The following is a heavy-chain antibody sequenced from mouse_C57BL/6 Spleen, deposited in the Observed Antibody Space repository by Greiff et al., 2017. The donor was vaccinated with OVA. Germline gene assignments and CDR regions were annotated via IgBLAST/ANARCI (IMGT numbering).Heavy chain of an antibody. V-gene: IGHV1-15*01. Sequence: QVQLQQSGAELVRPGASVTLSCKASGYTFTDYEMHWVKQTPVHGLEWIGAIDPETGGTAYNQKFKGKVILTADKSSSTAYMELRSLTSEDSAVYYCSRGGDGYYVPSDYWGQGTTLTVSS. D-gene: IGHD2-3*01. J-gene: IGHJ2*01. CDR1: GYTFTDYE. CDR2: IDPETGGT. CDR3: SRGGDGYYVPSDY.